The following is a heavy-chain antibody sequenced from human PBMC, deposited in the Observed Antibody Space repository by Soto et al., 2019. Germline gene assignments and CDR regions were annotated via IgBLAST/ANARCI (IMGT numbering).Heavy chain of an antibody. D-gene: IGHD3-9*01. CDR1: CGKIISDNGC. V-gene: IGHV4-39*01. Sequence: LEPLRLPTTVSCGKIISDNGCWVWKRKPPGKGLEWIGSIYYRGNTYYNPSLKTRVTISLDKSKSQFSLKLNSVTAADSAVYFCARLEGLATISYYFDYWGQGTLVTVSS. CDR2: IYYRGNT. CDR3: ARLEGLATISYYFDY. J-gene: IGHJ4*02.